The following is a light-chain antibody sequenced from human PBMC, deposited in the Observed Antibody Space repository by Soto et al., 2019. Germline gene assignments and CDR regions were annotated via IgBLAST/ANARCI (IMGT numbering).Light chain of an antibody. Sequence: QSALTQPASVSGSLGQSITISCTGTSSDVGAYNYVSWYQQQPGKAPKPMISEVSNRPSGVSNRFSGSKSGNTASLIISGLQAEDEADYYCCSFTSITTYVFGTGTKATVL. CDR1: SSDVGAYNY. CDR3: CSFTSITTYV. J-gene: IGLJ1*01. V-gene: IGLV2-14*01. CDR2: EVS.